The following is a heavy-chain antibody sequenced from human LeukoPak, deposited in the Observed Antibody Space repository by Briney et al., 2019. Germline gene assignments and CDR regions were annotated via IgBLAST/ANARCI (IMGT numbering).Heavy chain of an antibody. J-gene: IGHJ4*02. CDR2: IRYDGSNK. Sequence: GGSLRLSCAASGFTLSSYWMSWVRQAPGKGLEWVAFIRYDGSNKYYADSVRGRFTISRDNAKNSLFLQMSSLRAEDTAVYYCARWTTLTTKALDYWGQGTLVTVS. D-gene: IGHD4-17*01. CDR1: GFTLSSYW. V-gene: IGHV3-33*08. CDR3: ARWTTLTTKALDY.